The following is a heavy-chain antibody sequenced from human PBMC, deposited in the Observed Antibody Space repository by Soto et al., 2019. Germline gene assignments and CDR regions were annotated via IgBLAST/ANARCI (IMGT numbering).Heavy chain of an antibody. CDR3: ASTVYCSSTSCYSTPYYYYGMDV. CDR1: GGTFSSYT. J-gene: IGHJ6*02. CDR2: IIPILGIA. V-gene: IGHV1-69*02. Sequence: ASVKVSCKASGGTFSSYTISWVRQAPGQGPEWMGRIIPILGIANYAQKFQGRVTITADKSTSTAYMELSSLRSEDTAVYYCASTVYCSSTSCYSTPYYYYGMDVWGQGTTVTVSS. D-gene: IGHD2-2*01.